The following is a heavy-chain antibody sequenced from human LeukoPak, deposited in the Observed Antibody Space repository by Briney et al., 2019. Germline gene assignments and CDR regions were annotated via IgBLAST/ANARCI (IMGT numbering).Heavy chain of an antibody. J-gene: IGHJ4*02. CDR2: ISGSGGST. V-gene: IGHV3-23*01. CDR1: GFTFSSYA. D-gene: IGHD6-19*01. CDR3: AKDPFIAVAGTGTPGY. Sequence: GSLRLSCAASGFTFSSYAMSWVRQAPGKGLEWVSVISGSGGSTYYADSVKGRFTISRDNSKNTLYLQMNSLRAEDTAVYYCAKDPFIAVAGTGTPGYWGQGTLVTVSS.